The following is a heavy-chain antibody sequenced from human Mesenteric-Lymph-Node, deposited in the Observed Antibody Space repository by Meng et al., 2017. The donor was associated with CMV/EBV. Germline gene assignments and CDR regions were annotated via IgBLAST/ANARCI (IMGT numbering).Heavy chain of an antibody. D-gene: IGHD6-19*01. Sequence: CKTSGYTFSTYEMHWVRQAPGQGLEWMGIINPSGGDTTYGQKLQGRVALTRDTSTNIVYMELSSLRFEDTAVYYCARMYNSGWPFDYWGQGTLVTVSS. J-gene: IGHJ4*02. CDR3: ARMYNSGWPFDY. CDR1: GYTFSTYE. CDR2: INPSGGDT. V-gene: IGHV1-46*04.